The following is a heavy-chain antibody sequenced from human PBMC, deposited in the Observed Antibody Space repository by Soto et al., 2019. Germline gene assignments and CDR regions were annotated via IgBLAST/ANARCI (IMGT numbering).Heavy chain of an antibody. V-gene: IGHV4-59*02. CDR1: GASVRDQY. Sequence: TSETLSLTCTFSGASVRDQYWTWIRQPPGKRLEFIGYIFSVVRTKYNPSLESRVTISVDTSKNQFSLRLTSVAATDTAVYYCARTLDYGHMDVWGKGTTVTVS. CDR3: ARTLDYGHMDV. CDR2: IFSVVRT. D-gene: IGHD3-16*01. J-gene: IGHJ6*03.